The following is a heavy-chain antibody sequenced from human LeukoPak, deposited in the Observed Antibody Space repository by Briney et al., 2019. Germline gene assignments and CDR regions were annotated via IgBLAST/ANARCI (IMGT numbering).Heavy chain of an antibody. Sequence: GGSLRLSCAASGFTFSSYSMNWVRQAPGKGLEWVSSISSSSNYIYYADSVKGRFTISRDNAKNSLYLQMKSLRAEDTAVYYCAKAEGAYSYYYMDVWGKGTTVTISS. V-gene: IGHV3-21*01. CDR1: GFTFSSYS. CDR2: ISSSSNYI. J-gene: IGHJ6*03. CDR3: AKAEGAYSYYYMDV.